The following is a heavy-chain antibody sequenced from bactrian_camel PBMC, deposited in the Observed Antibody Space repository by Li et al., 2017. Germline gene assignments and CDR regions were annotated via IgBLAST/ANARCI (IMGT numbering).Heavy chain of an antibody. Sequence: HVQLVESGGGSAAQAGGTLILSCAASGDIDSSRCMGWVRQAPGKEREGVATLDSDGTTRYSDSVKGRFTISRDNIKNIASLQMDHLRPEDTAVYTCAGSWGMSAKTFLGSMTRPDSGYWGQGTQVTVS. V-gene: IGHV3S53*01. J-gene: IGHJ6*01. D-gene: IGHD1*01. CDR3: AGSWGMSAKTFLGSMTRPDSGY. CDR2: LDSDGTT. CDR1: GDIDSSRC.